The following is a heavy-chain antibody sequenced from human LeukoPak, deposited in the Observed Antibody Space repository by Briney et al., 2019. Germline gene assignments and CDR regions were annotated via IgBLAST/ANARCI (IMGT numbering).Heavy chain of an antibody. V-gene: IGHV1-69*06. CDR3: ARDRDSGDHGY. D-gene: IGHD4-17*01. CDR2: IIPIFGTA. J-gene: IGHJ4*02. CDR1: GGTFSSYA. Sequence: SVKISCKASGGTFSSYAISWVRQAPGQGLEWMGGIIPIFGTANYAQKFQGRVTITADKSTSTAYMELSSLRSEDTAVYYCARDRDSGDHGYWGQGTLVTVSS.